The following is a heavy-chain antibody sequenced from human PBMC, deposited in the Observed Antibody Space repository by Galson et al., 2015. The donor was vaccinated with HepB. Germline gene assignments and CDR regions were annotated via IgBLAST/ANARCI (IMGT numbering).Heavy chain of an antibody. CDR1: GFTFSVYY. D-gene: IGHD2-15*01. CDR3: ARDRGAGYCSGGTCYPPDAFDI. Sequence: SLRLSCAASGFTFSVYYMSWIRQAPGKGLNWVSYISPNTNYTNYADSVKGRFTISRDNAKNLLYLQMNSLRAEDTAVYYCARDRGAGYCSGGTCYPPDAFDIWGQGTMVTVSS. J-gene: IGHJ3*02. V-gene: IGHV3-11*05. CDR2: ISPNTNYT.